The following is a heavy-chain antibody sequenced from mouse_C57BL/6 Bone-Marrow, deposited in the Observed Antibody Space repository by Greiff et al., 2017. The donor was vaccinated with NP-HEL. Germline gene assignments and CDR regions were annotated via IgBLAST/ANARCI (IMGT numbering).Heavy chain of an antibody. CDR3: APIYYEYDDWYFDV. D-gene: IGHD2-4*01. CDR1: GYAFSSSW. J-gene: IGHJ1*03. CDR2: IYPGDGDT. Sequence: QVQLQQSGPELVKPGASVKISCKASGYAFSSSWMNWVKQRPGKGLEWIGRIYPGDGDTNYNGKFKGKATLTADKSSSTAYMQLSSLTSEDSAFYVCAPIYYEYDDWYFDVWGTGTTVTVSS. V-gene: IGHV1-82*01.